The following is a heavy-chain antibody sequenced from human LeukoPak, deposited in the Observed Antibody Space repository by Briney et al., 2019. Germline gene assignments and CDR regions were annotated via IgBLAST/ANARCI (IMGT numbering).Heavy chain of an antibody. D-gene: IGHD6-13*01. J-gene: IGHJ4*02. CDR2: ISSSSSYI. CDR1: GFTFSSYS. V-gene: IGHV3-21*01. CDR3: ARDPGIAAAGTVGYFDS. Sequence: GGSLRLSCAASGFTFSSYSMNWVRQAPGKGLEWVSSISSSSSYIYYADSVKGRFTISRDNAKNSLYLQMNSLRVEDTAVYYCARDPGIAAAGTVGYFDSWGQGILVTVSS.